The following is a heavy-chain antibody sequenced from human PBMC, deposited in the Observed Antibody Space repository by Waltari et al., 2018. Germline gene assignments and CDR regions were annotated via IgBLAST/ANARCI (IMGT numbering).Heavy chain of an antibody. CDR3: ARNSLGFLEWLTGY. V-gene: IGHV4-59*01. J-gene: IGHJ4*02. Sequence: QVQLQESGPGLVKPSETLSLTCTVSGGSISSYSWSWIRQPPGKGLEWIGYIYYSGSTNYNPSLKSRVTISVDTSKNQFSLKLSSVTAADTAVYYCARNSLGFLEWLTGYWGQGTLVTVSS. D-gene: IGHD3-3*01. CDR1: GGSISSYS. CDR2: IYYSGST.